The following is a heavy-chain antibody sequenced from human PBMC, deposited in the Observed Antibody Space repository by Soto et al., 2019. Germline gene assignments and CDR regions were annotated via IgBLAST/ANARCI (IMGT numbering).Heavy chain of an antibody. Sequence: SVKVSCKASGGTFSSYTISWVRQAPGQGLEWMGRIIPILGIANYAQKFQGRVTITADKSTSTAYMELSSLRSEDTAVYYCARGPHTSVTTRGIVWFDPPGQGTLVTVPS. CDR1: GGTFSSYT. D-gene: IGHD4-17*01. J-gene: IGHJ5*02. CDR3: ARGPHTSVTTRGIVWFDP. CDR2: IIPILGIA. V-gene: IGHV1-69*02.